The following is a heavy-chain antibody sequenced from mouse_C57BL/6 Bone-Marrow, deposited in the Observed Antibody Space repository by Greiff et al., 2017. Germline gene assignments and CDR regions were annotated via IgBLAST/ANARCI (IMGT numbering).Heavy chain of an antibody. CDR3: RYYGSSFFDY. CDR1: GFTFSDAW. J-gene: IGHJ2*01. CDR2: IRNKANNHAT. Sequence: EVQLVESGGGLVQPGGSMKLSCAASGFTFSDAWMDWVRQSPEKGLEWVAEIRNKANNHATYYAESVKGRFTISRDDSKSSVYLQMNSLRAEDTGIYYCRYYGSSFFDYWGQGTTLTVSS. D-gene: IGHD1-1*01. V-gene: IGHV6-6*01.